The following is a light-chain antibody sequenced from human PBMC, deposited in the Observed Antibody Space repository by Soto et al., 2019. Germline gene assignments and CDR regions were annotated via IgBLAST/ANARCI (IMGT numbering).Light chain of an antibody. CDR2: AAS. Sequence: DIRMTQSPSSLSASVGDRGTITCRASQGISYDLAWYQQKPGKVPKLLIYAASTLQSGVPSRFSGSGSGTDFTLTIDSLQPEDVATYYCQKYNSAWAFGQGTKVEIK. J-gene: IGKJ1*01. CDR1: QGISYD. V-gene: IGKV1-27*01. CDR3: QKYNSAWA.